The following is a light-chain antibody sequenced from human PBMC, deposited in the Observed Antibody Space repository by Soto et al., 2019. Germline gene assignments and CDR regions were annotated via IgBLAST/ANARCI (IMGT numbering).Light chain of an antibody. CDR3: QQYGSSAFT. J-gene: IGKJ3*01. CDR2: GAS. Sequence: EIVLTQSPGTLSLSPGERATLSCRASQSFSNSYLAWYQQKPGQAPRLLIYGASSRATGIPYRFSGSGSGTDFTLTISRLEPEDFAVYYCQQYGSSAFTFGPGTKVDIK. CDR1: QSFSNSY. V-gene: IGKV3-20*01.